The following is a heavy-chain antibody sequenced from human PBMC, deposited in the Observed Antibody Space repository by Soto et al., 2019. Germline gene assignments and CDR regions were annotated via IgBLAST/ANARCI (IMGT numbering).Heavy chain of an antibody. CDR2: ISAYNGNT. J-gene: IGHJ6*02. Sequence: QVQLVQSGAEVKKPGASVKVSCKASGYTFTSYGISWVRQAPGQGLEWMGWISAYNGNTNYAQKLQGRVTMTTDRSTSTAYMELRSLRSDDTAVYYCARAPYYYDSSGYYYYYYGMDVWGQGTTVTVCS. V-gene: IGHV1-18*04. CDR3: ARAPYYYDSSGYYYYYYGMDV. CDR1: GYTFTSYG. D-gene: IGHD3-22*01.